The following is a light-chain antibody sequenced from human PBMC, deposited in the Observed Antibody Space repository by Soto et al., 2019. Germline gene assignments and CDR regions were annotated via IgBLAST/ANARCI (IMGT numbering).Light chain of an antibody. CDR2: SAS. CDR3: QQSDTLPIT. J-gene: IGKJ4*01. CDR1: QGINTW. Sequence: DIQMTQSPSSVSAFVGDRVTITCRASQGINTWLAWYQQEPGKAPKLLMYSASILHTGVSSRFTGGGSGTEFTLTINSLQPEDFATYYCQQSDTLPITFGGGTKVDIK. V-gene: IGKV1-12*01.